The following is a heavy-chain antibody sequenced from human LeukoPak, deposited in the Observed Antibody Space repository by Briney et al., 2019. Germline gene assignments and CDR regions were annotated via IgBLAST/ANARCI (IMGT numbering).Heavy chain of an antibody. CDR2: IKPDGNEK. J-gene: IGHJ4*02. CDR3: AIMGGAKFDH. CDR1: EFTPSGNW. D-gene: IGHD1-26*01. Sequence: GGSLRLSCAASEFTPSGNWMTWVRQAPGKGLGWVANIKPDGNEKYYGVSVKGRFTISRDNAKNSVSLQMNSLRVEDTAVYYRAIMGGAKFDHWGQGALVTVSS. V-gene: IGHV3-7*01.